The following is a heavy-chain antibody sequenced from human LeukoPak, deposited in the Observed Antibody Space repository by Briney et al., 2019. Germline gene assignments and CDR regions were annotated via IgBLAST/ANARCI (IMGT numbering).Heavy chain of an antibody. CDR3: AQGIAWGAFEH. J-gene: IGHJ4*02. CDR2: ISSSGSTI. Sequence: PGGSLRLSCAASGFTFSDYYMSWIRQAPGKGLEWLSYISSSGSTIYYADSVKGRFTISRDDSKNTLSLQMNSLRVEDTALYYCAQGIAWGAFEHWGQGTLVTVSS. V-gene: IGHV3-11*01. D-gene: IGHD7-27*01. CDR1: GFTFSDYY.